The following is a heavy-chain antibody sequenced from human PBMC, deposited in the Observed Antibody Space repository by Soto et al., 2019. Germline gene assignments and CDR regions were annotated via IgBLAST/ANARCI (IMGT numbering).Heavy chain of an antibody. J-gene: IGHJ5*02. D-gene: IGHD3-3*01. CDR2: ISAYNGQT. CDR1: GYPFDTYG. V-gene: IGHV1-18*01. CDR3: ARDAHEFWNSYFFDP. Sequence: ASVKVSCKASGYPFDTYGINWVRQAPGQRPGWMGWISAYNGQTDYAQNFQGRVTMATDTSTNTAYMELRNLRSDDTAVYYCARDAHEFWNSYFFDPWGPGTLVTVSS.